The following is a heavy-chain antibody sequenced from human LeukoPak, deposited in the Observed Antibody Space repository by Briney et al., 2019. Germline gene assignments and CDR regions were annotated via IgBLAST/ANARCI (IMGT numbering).Heavy chain of an antibody. CDR1: GFTFSRYS. D-gene: IGHD3-22*01. J-gene: IGHJ3*02. Sequence: GGSLRLSCAASGFTFSRYSMNWVRHAPGKGLEWVSSIRSSSSYIYYADSVKGRFTISRDNAKNSLYLQMNSLRAEDTAVYYCARDWHHSDSRDYAFDIWGQGTMVTVSS. CDR3: ARDWHHSDSRDYAFDI. CDR2: IRSSSSYI. V-gene: IGHV3-21*01.